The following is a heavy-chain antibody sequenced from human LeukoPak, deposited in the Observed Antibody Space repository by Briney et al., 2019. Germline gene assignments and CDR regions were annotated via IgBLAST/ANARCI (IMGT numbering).Heavy chain of an antibody. J-gene: IGHJ4*02. V-gene: IGHV4-34*01. CDR2: INHSGST. Sequence: PSETLSLTCAVYGGSFSGYYWSWIRQPPGKELEWIGEINHSGSTNYNPSLKSRVTISVETSKNQFFLKLSSVTAADTAVYYCARGSSGGDDYWGQGTLVTVSS. CDR3: ARGSSGGDDY. D-gene: IGHD2-15*01. CDR1: GGSFSGYY.